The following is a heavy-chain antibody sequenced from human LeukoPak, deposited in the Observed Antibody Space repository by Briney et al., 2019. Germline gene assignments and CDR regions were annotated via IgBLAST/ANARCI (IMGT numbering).Heavy chain of an antibody. CDR3: ARDSGIAYGSGSYYPKGGFDY. J-gene: IGHJ4*02. D-gene: IGHD3-10*01. V-gene: IGHV1-18*01. CDR1: GHTFTSYG. CDR2: ISAYNGNT. Sequence: ASVKVSCKASGHTFTSYGISWVRQAPGQGLEWMGWISAYNGNTNYAQKLQGRVTMTTDTSTSTAYMELRSLRSDDTAVYYCARDSGIAYGSGSYYPKGGFDYWGQGTLVTVSS.